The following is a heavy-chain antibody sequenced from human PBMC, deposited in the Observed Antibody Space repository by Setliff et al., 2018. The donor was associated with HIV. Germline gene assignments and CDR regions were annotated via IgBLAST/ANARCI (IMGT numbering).Heavy chain of an antibody. CDR1: GYTFINYG. V-gene: IGHV1-18*01. D-gene: IGHD2-8*02. J-gene: IGHJ6*03. CDR2: ISVYNGNT. Sequence: GASVKVSCKTSGYTFINYGIHWVRQAPGQGLEWMGWISVYNGNTKYAQKLQGRVTMTTDTSTSTAYMELRNLRSDDTAVYYCARVQVGDPYYSYYYMDVWGEGTTVTVSS. CDR3: ARVQVGDPYYSYYYMDV.